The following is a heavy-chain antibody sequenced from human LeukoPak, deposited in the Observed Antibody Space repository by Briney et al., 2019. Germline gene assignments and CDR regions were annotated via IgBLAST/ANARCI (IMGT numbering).Heavy chain of an antibody. CDR2: IIPIFGTA. V-gene: IGHV1-69*05. J-gene: IGHJ6*03. Sequence: SVKVSCKASGGTFSSYAISWVRQAPGQGLEWMGGIIPIFGTANYAQKFQGRVTITTDESTSTAYMELSSLRSEDTAVYYCARGGWNYIKYYYYYMDVWGKGTTVTVSS. D-gene: IGHD1-7*01. CDR3: ARGGWNYIKYYYYYMDV. CDR1: GGTFSSYA.